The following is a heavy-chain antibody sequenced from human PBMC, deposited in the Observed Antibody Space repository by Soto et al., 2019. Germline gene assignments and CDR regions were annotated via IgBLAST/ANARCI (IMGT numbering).Heavy chain of an antibody. J-gene: IGHJ3*02. CDR1: GGSISSGGYY. V-gene: IGHV4-31*03. CDR2: IYYSGST. D-gene: IGHD3-10*01. CDR3: GFGRFASPVFDI. Sequence: SETLSLTCTVSGGSISSGGYYWSWIRQHPGKGLEWIGYIYYSGSTYYNPSLKSRVTISVDTSKNQFSLKLSSVTAADTAVYYCGFGRFASPVFDISGQGTMVTVSS.